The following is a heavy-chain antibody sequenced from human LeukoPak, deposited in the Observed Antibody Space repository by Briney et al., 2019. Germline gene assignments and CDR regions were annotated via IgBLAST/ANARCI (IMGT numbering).Heavy chain of an antibody. V-gene: IGHV3-23*01. D-gene: IGHD5-18*01. Sequence: PGGSLRLSCAGSGFTFTNYWMGWVRQAPGKGLEWVSAISGSGGSTYYADSVKGRFTISRDNSKNTLYLQMNSLRAEDTAVYYCAKGLGYSYGYYFDYWGQGTLVTVSS. CDR1: GFTFTNYW. CDR2: ISGSGGST. J-gene: IGHJ4*02. CDR3: AKGLGYSYGYYFDY.